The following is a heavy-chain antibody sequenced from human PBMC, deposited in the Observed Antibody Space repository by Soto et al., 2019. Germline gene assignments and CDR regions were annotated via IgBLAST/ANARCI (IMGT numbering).Heavy chain of an antibody. D-gene: IGHD3-10*01. V-gene: IGHV1-69*06. Sequence: QVQLEQSGAEVKKPGSSVKVSCKASGGTLSDHGVAWLRQAPGQGLEWMGGTIPVFNTAKYAQKFQGRVTFTADKFTNIAYMELSSLRSEATAFYFCARWVYGSGNYYTGPSAFDIWGQGTMVIVSS. J-gene: IGHJ3*02. CDR3: ARWVYGSGNYYTGPSAFDI. CDR1: GGTLSDHG. CDR2: TIPVFNTA.